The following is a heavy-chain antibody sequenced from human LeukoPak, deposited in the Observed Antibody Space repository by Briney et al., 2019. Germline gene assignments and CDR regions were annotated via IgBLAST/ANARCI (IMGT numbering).Heavy chain of an antibody. CDR2: INPKSGGT. D-gene: IGHD2-2*01. J-gene: IGHJ5*02. Sequence: DSVRDSSMASGYTFTGYYMHWVRQAPGQGLEWMGWINPKSGGTNYAQKFQGRVTMTRDTSTHTAYMELSRLRSDDTAVYYCAREEYGFDVWGQGTLVTVSS. CDR3: AREEYGFDV. CDR1: GYTFTGYY. V-gene: IGHV1-2*02.